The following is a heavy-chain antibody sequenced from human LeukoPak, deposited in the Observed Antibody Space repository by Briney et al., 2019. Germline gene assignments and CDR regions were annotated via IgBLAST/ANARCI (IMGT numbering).Heavy chain of an antibody. CDR2: ISAYNGNT. Sequence: ASVKVSCKASGYTFTSYGISWVRQAPGQGLEWMGWISAYNGNTNYAQKLQGRVTITADESTSTAYMELSSLRSEDTAVYYCARGDVAGRFDYWGQGTLVTVSS. CDR1: GYTFTSYG. V-gene: IGHV1-18*01. D-gene: IGHD6-19*01. CDR3: ARGDVAGRFDY. J-gene: IGHJ4*02.